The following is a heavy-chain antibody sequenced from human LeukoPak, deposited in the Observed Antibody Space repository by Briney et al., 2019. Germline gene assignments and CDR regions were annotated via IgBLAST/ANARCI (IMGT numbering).Heavy chain of an antibody. J-gene: IGHJ4*02. V-gene: IGHV1-2*02. CDR2: INPNSRGT. Sequence: GPSVKVSCKASGYTLTGYYMHGVRQAPGQGLEWMVWINPNSRGTNYAQKFQGRVTMTRDTAISTAYMELSRLRSDDTAVYCCARDLTASGAGWGQGNLVTVSS. CDR1: GYTLTGYY. D-gene: IGHD3-10*01. CDR3: ARDLTASGAG.